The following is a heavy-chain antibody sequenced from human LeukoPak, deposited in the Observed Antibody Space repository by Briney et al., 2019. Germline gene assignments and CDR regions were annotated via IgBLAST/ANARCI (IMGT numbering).Heavy chain of an antibody. V-gene: IGHV3-21*01. J-gene: IGHJ5*02. D-gene: IGHD3-10*01. Sequence: GGSLGLSCAASGFTFSSYGMHWVRQAPGKGLEWVSSISSSSSYIYYADSVKGRFTISRDNAKNSLYLQMNSLRAEDTAVYYCAREAMVRGVPNWFDPWGQGTLVTVSS. CDR1: GFTFSSYG. CDR2: ISSSSSYI. CDR3: AREAMVRGVPNWFDP.